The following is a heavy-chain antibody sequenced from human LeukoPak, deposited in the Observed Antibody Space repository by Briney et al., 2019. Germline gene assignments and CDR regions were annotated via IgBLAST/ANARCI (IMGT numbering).Heavy chain of an antibody. D-gene: IGHD1-26*01. CDR3: ARGRKYSGSYEYYFDY. CDR1: GYTFTGYY. Sequence: ASVTVSCKASGYTFTGYYMHWVRQAPGQGLEWMGWINPNSGGTNYAQKFQGWVTMTRDTSISTAYMELSRLRSDDTAVYYCARGRKYSGSYEYYFDYWGQGTLVTVSS. J-gene: IGHJ4*02. CDR2: INPNSGGT. V-gene: IGHV1-2*04.